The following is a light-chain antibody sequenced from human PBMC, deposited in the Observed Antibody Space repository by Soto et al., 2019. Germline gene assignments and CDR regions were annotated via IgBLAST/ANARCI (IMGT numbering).Light chain of an antibody. V-gene: IGKV1-39*01. J-gene: IGKJ1*01. CDR1: QSISSY. CDR2: AAS. Sequence: NQSPSALSATVGDRVTITCRASQSISSYLNWYQQKPGKAPKLLIYAASSLQSGVPSRFSGSGSGTDFTLTISSLQPEDFATYYCQQTYITPPTFGQGTKVDI. CDR3: QQTYITPPT.